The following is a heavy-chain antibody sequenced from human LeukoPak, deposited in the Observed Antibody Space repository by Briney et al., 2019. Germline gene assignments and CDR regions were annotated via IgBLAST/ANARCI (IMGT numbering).Heavy chain of an antibody. D-gene: IGHD6-13*01. Sequence: PSETLSLTCAVSGYSISSGYYWGWFRKPPGRGLEWFGSIYNSGTPYYNPSLKSRVTISVNTSKNRSPLKLSSVTAADTAVYYCARHGSVAAAGFDYWGQGTLVTVSS. CDR3: ARHGSVAAAGFDY. J-gene: IGHJ4*02. V-gene: IGHV4-38-2*01. CDR2: IYNSGTP. CDR1: GYSISSGYY.